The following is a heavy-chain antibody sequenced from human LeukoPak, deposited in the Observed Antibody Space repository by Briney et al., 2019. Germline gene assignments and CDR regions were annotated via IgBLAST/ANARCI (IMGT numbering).Heavy chain of an antibody. CDR2: INHSGST. V-gene: IGHV4-34*01. J-gene: IGHJ5*02. D-gene: IGHD3-22*01. CDR1: GGSFSGYY. CDR3: ASHYYDSSGTKNALGLDP. Sequence: PSETLSLTCAVYGGSFSGYYWSWIRQPPGKGLEWIGEINHSGSTNYNPPLKSRVTISVDTSKNQFSLKLSSVTAADTAVYYCASHYYDSSGTKNALGLDPWGQGTLVTVSS.